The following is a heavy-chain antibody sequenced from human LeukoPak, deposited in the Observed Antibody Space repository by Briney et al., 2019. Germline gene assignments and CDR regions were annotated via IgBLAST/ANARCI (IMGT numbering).Heavy chain of an antibody. CDR1: GYTSTSYD. D-gene: IGHD3-16*01. CDR3: ARVVMPKRRYYFDY. Sequence: GSVRVSCKASGYTSTSYDMNWVRQAPGQGVEWMGWMNPNRGNTDYAQKSQGRVTMNRNTSISTAYIELSSLRSEDTAVYYCARVVMPKRRYYFDYWGQGTLVTVSS. V-gene: IGHV1-8*01. CDR2: MNPNRGNT. J-gene: IGHJ4*02.